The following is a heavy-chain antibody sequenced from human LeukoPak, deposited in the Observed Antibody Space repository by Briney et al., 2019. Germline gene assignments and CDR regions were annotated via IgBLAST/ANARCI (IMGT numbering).Heavy chain of an antibody. D-gene: IGHD1-26*01. J-gene: IGHJ6*03. CDR2: MNPNRGNT. V-gene: IGHV1-8*01. CDR1: GYTFTSYD. Sequence: ASVNVSCKSSGYTFTSYDINWVRQATGQGLEWMGWMNPNRGNTGYAQKFQGRVTVTRNTSISTAYMELRSLRSEDTAVYYCARGKPIVGANSYYYYMDVWGKGTTVTVSS. CDR3: ARGKPIVGANSYYYYMDV.